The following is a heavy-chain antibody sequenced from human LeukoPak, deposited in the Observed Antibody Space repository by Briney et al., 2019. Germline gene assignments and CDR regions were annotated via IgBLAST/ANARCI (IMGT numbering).Heavy chain of an antibody. J-gene: IGHJ4*02. CDR1: GGTFSSYA. Sequence: VASVKVSCKASGGTFSSYAISWVRQAPGQGLEWMGRIIPILGIANYARKFQGRVTITADKSTSTAYMELSSLRSEDTAVYYCAREGGYSYNFDYWGQGTLVTVSS. D-gene: IGHD5-18*01. CDR3: AREGGYSYNFDY. V-gene: IGHV1-69*04. CDR2: IIPILGIA.